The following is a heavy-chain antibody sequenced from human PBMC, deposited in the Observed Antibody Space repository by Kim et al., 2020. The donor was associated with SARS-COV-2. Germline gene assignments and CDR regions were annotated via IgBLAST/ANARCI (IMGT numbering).Heavy chain of an antibody. V-gene: IGHV4-38-2*02. CDR1: GYSISSGYY. D-gene: IGHD2-21*02. CDR3: ASLTVVTPRPDY. J-gene: IGHJ4*02. Sequence: SETLSLTCSVSGYSISSGYYWGWIRQPPGKGLEWIGSIYHSGSTNYNPSLKSRVTISVDTSKNQFSLKLSSVTAADTAVYYCASLTVVTPRPDYCGQGT. CDR2: IYHSGST.